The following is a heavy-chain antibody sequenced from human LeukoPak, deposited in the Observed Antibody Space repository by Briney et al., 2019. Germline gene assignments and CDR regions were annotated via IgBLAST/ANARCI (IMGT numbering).Heavy chain of an antibody. V-gene: IGHV3-9*03. CDR1: GFTFDDYA. CDR3: ARSRWLQSTYFDY. J-gene: IGHJ4*02. CDR2: ISWNSGSI. Sequence: GGSLRLSCAASGFTFDDYAMHWVRQTPEKGLEWLSGISWNSGSIGYADSVKGRFTISRDNANNSLYLQMNSLRAEDMALYYCARSRWLQSTYFDYWGQGTLVTVSS. D-gene: IGHD5-24*01.